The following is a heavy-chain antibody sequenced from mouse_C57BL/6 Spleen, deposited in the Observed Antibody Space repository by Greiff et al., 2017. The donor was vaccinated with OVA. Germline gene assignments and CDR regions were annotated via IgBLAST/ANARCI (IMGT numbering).Heavy chain of an antibody. D-gene: IGHD1-1*01. Sequence: EVQLVESGGGLVQPKGSLKLSCAASGFSFNTYAMNWVRQAPGKGLEWVARIRSKSNNYAKYYAESVKDRFTISRDDSESMLYLQVNILKTDDTAMYYCVRQDYYGSSYAAYWGQGTLVTVSA. J-gene: IGHJ3*01. CDR1: GFSFNTYA. CDR2: IRSKSNNYAK. V-gene: IGHV10-1*01. CDR3: VRQDYYGSSYAAY.